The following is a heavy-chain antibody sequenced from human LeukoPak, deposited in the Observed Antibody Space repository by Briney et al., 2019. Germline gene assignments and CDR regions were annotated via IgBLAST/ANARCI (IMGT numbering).Heavy chain of an antibody. CDR2: IYYSGST. Sequence: SETLSLTCTVSGGSISSSSYYWGWIRQPPGKGLEWIGSIYYSGSTYYSPSLKSRVTISVDTSKNQFSLKLSSVTAADTAVYYCASRAVLNYFVDYWGQGTLVTVSS. D-gene: IGHD2/OR15-2a*01. CDR1: GGSISSSSYY. CDR3: ASRAVLNYFVDY. J-gene: IGHJ4*02. V-gene: IGHV4-39*01.